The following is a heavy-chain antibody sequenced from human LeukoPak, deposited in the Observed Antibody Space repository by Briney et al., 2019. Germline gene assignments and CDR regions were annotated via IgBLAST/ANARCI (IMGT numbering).Heavy chain of an antibody. CDR1: GDSVSSSRAA. J-gene: IGHJ5*02. D-gene: IGHD6-13*01. Sequence: QTLSLTCAVSGDSVSSSRAAWNWIRQSPSRGLEWLGRTYYRTRWNNDYAVSMKSRITINPDTSKNQFSLQLNSLTPEDTAVYYCARDFPSTSWYAMNWFDPWGQGTLVTVSS. V-gene: IGHV6-1*01. CDR2: TYYRTRWNN. CDR3: ARDFPSTSWYAMNWFDP.